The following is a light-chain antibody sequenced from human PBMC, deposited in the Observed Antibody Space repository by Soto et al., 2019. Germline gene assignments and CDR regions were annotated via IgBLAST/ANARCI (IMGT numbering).Light chain of an antibody. CDR2: EVS. V-gene: IGLV2-8*01. CDR1: SSDVGAYNF. Sequence: QSALTQPPSASGSPGQSVTISCTGTSSDVGAYNFVSWYQQHPGKAPNLIISEVSKRPSGVPDRFSGSKSGNTSSLSVSGLQAEAEADYYCSSHAGSIHFYVFGAGTKLTVL. CDR3: SSHAGSIHFYV. J-gene: IGLJ1*01.